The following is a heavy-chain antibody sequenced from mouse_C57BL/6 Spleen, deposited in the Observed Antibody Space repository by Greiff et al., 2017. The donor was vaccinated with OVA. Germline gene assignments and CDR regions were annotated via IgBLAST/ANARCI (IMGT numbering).Heavy chain of an antibody. D-gene: IGHD2-2*01. CDR1: GYTFTSYW. V-gene: IGHV1-53*01. Sequence: QVQLQQSGTELVKPGASVKLSCKASGYTFTSYWMHWVKQRPGQGLEWIGNINPSNGGTNYNEKFKSKATLTVDKSSSTAYMQLSSLTSEDSAVYYCARVGVTTPYYYAMDYWGQGTSVTVSS. CDR2: INPSNGGT. CDR3: ARVGVTTPYYYAMDY. J-gene: IGHJ4*01.